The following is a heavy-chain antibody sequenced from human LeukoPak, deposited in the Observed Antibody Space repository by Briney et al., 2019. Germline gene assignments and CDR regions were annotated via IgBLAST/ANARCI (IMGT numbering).Heavy chain of an antibody. D-gene: IGHD3-16*01. CDR3: ARRIASAYALDS. V-gene: IGHV4-4*09. CDR1: GGTISGAY. Sequence: TSETLSLTCTVSGGTISGAYWSWIRQPPGKGLEWIGYIYSSGITNYNPSLKSRVTMSVDTSKNQFSLNLSSVTAADTAVYYCARRIASAYALDSWGQGTLSPSPQ. CDR2: IYSSGIT. J-gene: IGHJ4*02.